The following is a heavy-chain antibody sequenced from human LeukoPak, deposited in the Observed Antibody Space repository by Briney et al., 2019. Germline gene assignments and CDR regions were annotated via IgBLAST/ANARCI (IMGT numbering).Heavy chain of an antibody. D-gene: IGHD3/OR15-3a*01. CDR2: IRYDGSNK. V-gene: IGHV3-30*02. CDR1: GFSFSNYG. J-gene: IGHJ4*02. Sequence: GGSLGLSCAASGFSFSNYGMHWVRQAPGKGLEWVAFIRYDGSNKYYTDSVKGRFTISRDNSKNTLYLQMNSLRAEDTAVYYCAKEGTDDYWGQGTLVTVSS. CDR3: AKEGTDDY.